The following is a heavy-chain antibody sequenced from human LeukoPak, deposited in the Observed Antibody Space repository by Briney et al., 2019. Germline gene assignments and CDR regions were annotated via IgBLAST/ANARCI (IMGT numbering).Heavy chain of an antibody. V-gene: IGHV5-51*01. D-gene: IGHD1-7*01. Sequence: GESLKISCKASGDRFTSSWVAWVRQKPGKGLEWMGIIFPGDSDTRYSPSFEGQVSISVDRSTTTAYLHWSSLKASDTAIYYCPRRPLHSQNYFDPWGQGTLVTVSP. CDR2: IFPGDSDT. J-gene: IGHJ5*02. CDR3: PRRPLHSQNYFDP. CDR1: GDRFTSSW.